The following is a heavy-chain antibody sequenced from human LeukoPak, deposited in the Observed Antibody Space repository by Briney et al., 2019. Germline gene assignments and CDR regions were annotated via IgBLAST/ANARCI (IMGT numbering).Heavy chain of an antibody. CDR2: ITGSGTTI. D-gene: IGHD3-16*01. CDR1: GFTFSTFD. Sequence: GGSLRLSCAASGFTFSTFDMNWVRQAPGKGLEWVSYITGSGTTIHCADSVKGRFTISRDNGKNSLYLQMNRLRVEDTAVYYCARGGDFYYWGQGTLVSVSS. CDR3: ARGGDFYY. V-gene: IGHV3-48*01. J-gene: IGHJ4*02.